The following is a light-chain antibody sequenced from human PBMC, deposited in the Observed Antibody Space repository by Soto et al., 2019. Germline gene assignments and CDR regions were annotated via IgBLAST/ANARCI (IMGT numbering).Light chain of an antibody. CDR3: QQRSNWPLT. Sequence: EIVLTQSPATLSLSPGERATLSCRASQSVSSSLAWYQQKPGQAPRLLFYGASNRATGIPARFSGSGSGTDFTLTISSLEPEDFAVYYCQQRSNWPLTFGGGTKVDIK. CDR1: QSVSSS. V-gene: IGKV3-11*01. CDR2: GAS. J-gene: IGKJ4*01.